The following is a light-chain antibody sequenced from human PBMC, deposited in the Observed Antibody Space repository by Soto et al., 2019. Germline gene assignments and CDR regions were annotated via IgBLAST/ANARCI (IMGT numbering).Light chain of an antibody. CDR2: GTS. CDR1: SSNIGAGYD. CDR3: QSYDSSLSGVV. Sequence: QSVLTQPPSVSGAPGQRVTISCTGSSSNIGAGYDVHWYQQLPRTVPKLLIYGTSNRPSGVPDRFSGSKSGTSASLAITGLQAEDEADYYCQSYDSSLSGVVFGGGTKFTVL. V-gene: IGLV1-40*01. J-gene: IGLJ2*01.